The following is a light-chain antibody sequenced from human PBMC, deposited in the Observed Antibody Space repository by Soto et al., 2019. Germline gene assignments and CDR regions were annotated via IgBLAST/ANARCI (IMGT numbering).Light chain of an antibody. CDR1: QSVGSN. Sequence: ETVMTQSPATLSVSPGERATLSCRASQSVGSNLAWYQQKPGQAPRLLIYGASTRATGIPARFSGSGSGTEFTLTITSLQSEDCAVYYCQQYNNWPPWTFGQGTKVEIK. CDR3: QQYNNWPPWT. CDR2: GAS. J-gene: IGKJ1*01. V-gene: IGKV3-15*01.